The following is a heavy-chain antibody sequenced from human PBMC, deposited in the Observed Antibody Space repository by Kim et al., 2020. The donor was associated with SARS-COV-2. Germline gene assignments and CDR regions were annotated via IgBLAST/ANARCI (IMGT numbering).Heavy chain of an antibody. CDR2: ISGSGGST. J-gene: IGHJ3*02. CDR3: AKARGVLRFLEWLPNDAFDI. D-gene: IGHD3-3*01. Sequence: GGSLRLSCAASGFTFSSYAMSWVRQAPGKGLEWVSAISGSGGSTYYADSVKGRFTISRDNSKNTLYLQMNSLRAEDTAVYYCAKARGVLRFLEWLPNDAFDIWGQGTMVTVSS. V-gene: IGHV3-23*01. CDR1: GFTFSSYA.